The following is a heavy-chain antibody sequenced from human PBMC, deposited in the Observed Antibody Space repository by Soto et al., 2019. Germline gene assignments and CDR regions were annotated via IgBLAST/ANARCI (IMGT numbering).Heavy chain of an antibody. V-gene: IGHV3-33*01. CDR3: ARDRQYDPRTSKSV. J-gene: IGHJ6*02. Sequence: GGSLRLSCAASGFTFSSYGMHWVRQAPGKGLEWVAVIWYDGSNKYYADSVKGRFTISRDNSKNTLYLQMNSLRAEDTAVYCCARDRQYDPRTSKSVSGQGTTDTVSS. CDR1: GFTFSSYG. CDR2: IWYDGSNK. D-gene: IGHD4-4*01.